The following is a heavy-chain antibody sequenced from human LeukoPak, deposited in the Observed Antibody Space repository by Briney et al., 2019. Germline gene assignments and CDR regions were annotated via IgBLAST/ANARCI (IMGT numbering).Heavy chain of an antibody. CDR1: GGSISSGGYS. J-gene: IGHJ5*02. D-gene: IGHD3-10*01. V-gene: IGHV4-30-2*01. Sequence: PSETLSLTCAVSGGSISSGGYSWSWIRQPPGKGLEWIGYIYHSGSTYYNPSLKSRVTISVDRSKNQFSLKLSSVTAADTAVYYCARGSTCYYGSGSYGNWFDPWGQGTLVTVSS. CDR3: ARGSTCYYGSGSYGNWFDP. CDR2: IYHSGST.